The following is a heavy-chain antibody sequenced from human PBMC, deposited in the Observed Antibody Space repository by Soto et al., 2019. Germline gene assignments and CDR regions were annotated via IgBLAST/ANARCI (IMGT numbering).Heavy chain of an antibody. Sequence: QVQLVESGGGVVQPGRSLRLSCAASGFTFSSYAMHWVRQAPGKGLEWVAVISYDGSNKYYADSVKGRFTISRDNSKNTLYLQMNSLIAEDTAVYYCARGDMTFLFDYWGQGTLVTVSS. D-gene: IGHD2-21*02. J-gene: IGHJ4*02. V-gene: IGHV3-30-3*01. CDR2: ISYDGSNK. CDR1: GFTFSSYA. CDR3: ARGDMTFLFDY.